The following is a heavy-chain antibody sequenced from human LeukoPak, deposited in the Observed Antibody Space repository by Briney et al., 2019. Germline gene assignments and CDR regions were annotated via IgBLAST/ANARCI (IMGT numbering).Heavy chain of an antibody. J-gene: IGHJ4*02. CDR2: IKQDGSEK. D-gene: IGHD6-19*01. CDR1: GFTFSNYW. CDR3: ARDGGQWLVLGYFDY. Sequence: GGSLRLSCAASGFTFSNYWMTWVRQAPGKGLEWVASIKQDGSEKYYVDSVEGRFTISRDNAKNSLYLQMSSLRAEDTAVYYCARDGGQWLVLGYFDYWGRGTLVTVS. V-gene: IGHV3-7*01.